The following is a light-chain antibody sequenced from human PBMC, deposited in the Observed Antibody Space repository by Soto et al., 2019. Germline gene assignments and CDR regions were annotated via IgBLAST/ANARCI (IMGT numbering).Light chain of an antibody. J-gene: IGLJ2*01. Sequence: QSVLTQPASVSGSPGQSITISCTGTSSDVGGYNYVSWYQQHPGKAPKLMIYDVSNRPSGVSNRFSGSKSGNTASLTISGRQAEYEADYYCSSYTSISTLVFGGGTKLTVL. CDR3: SSYTSISTLV. V-gene: IGLV2-14*01. CDR2: DVS. CDR1: SSDVGGYNY.